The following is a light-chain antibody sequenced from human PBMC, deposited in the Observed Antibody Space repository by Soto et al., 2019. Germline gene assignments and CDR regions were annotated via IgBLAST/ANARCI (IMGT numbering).Light chain of an antibody. CDR2: GNN. CDR1: SSNIGAGYD. CDR3: QSYDSSLSGWV. J-gene: IGLJ1*01. V-gene: IGLV1-40*01. Sequence: QSVLTQPPSVSGAPGQRVTISCTGSSSNIGAGYDVHWYQHLPGTAPKLLIYGNNNRPSGVPDRFSGSKSGTSASLAITGLQAEDEADYYCQSYDSSLSGWVFGTGTKLTVL.